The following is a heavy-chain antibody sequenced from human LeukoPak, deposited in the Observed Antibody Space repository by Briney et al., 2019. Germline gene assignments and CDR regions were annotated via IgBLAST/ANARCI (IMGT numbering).Heavy chain of an antibody. CDR1: GFTFDDYA. CDR2: ISVNGETA. V-gene: IGHV3-23*01. J-gene: IGHJ4*02. D-gene: IGHD6-19*01. Sequence: GGSLRLSCAASGFTFDDYAMHWVRQGPGKGLEWVSAISVNGETAYYADSVKGRFIISRDNSKNTLYLQLSSLRAEDTAVYYCAQGYSSGWYPYWGLGSLVSVSS. CDR3: AQGYSSGWYPY.